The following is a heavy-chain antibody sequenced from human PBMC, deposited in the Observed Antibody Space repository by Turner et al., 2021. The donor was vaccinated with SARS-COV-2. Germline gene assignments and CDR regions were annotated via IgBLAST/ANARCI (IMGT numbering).Heavy chain of an antibody. J-gene: IGHJ6*02. D-gene: IGHD3-9*01. Sequence: QVQLVQSGAEVKKPGASAKVSCKVSGYTLIELSMHWVRQAPGKGREWMGGFEPEDGKTIYAQNLQGRVTMTEDTSTDTAYMELRSLRCEDTAVYYCATRYDIVNPYYAPRGYSGMDVWGQGTAVTVSS. CDR2: FEPEDGKT. V-gene: IGHV1-24*01. CDR3: ATRYDIVNPYYAPRGYSGMDV. CDR1: GYTLIELS.